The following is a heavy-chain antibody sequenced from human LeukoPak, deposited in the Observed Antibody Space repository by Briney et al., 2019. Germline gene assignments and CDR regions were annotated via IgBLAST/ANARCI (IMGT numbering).Heavy chain of an antibody. D-gene: IGHD3-22*01. J-gene: IGHJ1*01. CDR1: GYSVSSGYY. Sequence: SETLSLTCTVSGYSVSSGYYWGWIRQPPGKGLEWIGSIYHSGSTYYDPSLKSRVTISVDTSKNQFSLKLRSVTAADTAVYYCARVVQSTDSSGFYLPEYFQHWGQGTLVTVSS. V-gene: IGHV4-38-2*02. CDR2: IYHSGST. CDR3: ARVVQSTDSSGFYLPEYFQH.